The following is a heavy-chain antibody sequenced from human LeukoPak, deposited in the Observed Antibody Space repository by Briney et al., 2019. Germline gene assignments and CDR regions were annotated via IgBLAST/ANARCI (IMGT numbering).Heavy chain of an antibody. Sequence: GGSLRLSCAASGFTFTTYWMSWIRQAPGKGLEWVANINQDGTDKYYVDSVKGRFTFSRDNARNSLYLQMSSLRVEGTAVYYCVTYSTGLYKGLEFWGQGTQVTVSS. D-gene: IGHD2-8*02. CDR3: VTYSTGLYKGLEF. J-gene: IGHJ4*02. V-gene: IGHV3-7*03. CDR1: GFTFTTYW. CDR2: INQDGTDK.